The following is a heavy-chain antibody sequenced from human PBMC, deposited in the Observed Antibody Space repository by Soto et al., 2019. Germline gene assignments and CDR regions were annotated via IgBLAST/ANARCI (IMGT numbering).Heavy chain of an antibody. CDR1: GGTFSSYA. CDR2: IIPIFGTA. V-gene: IGHV1-69*13. Sequence: VASVKVSCKASGGTFSSYAISWVRQAPGQGLEWMGGIIPIFGTANYAQKFQGRVTITADESTSTAYMELSSLRSEDTAVYYCARATGTLRSRNCDYWGQGSLVTVSS. D-gene: IGHD1-1*01. J-gene: IGHJ4*02. CDR3: ARATGTLRSRNCDY.